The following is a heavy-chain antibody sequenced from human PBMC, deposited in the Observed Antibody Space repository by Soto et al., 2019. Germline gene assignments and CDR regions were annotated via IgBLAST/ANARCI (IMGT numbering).Heavy chain of an antibody. CDR3: VTGGDGYRFDY. V-gene: IGHV4-59*01. D-gene: IGHD2-21*02. CDR1: GDSINNDY. J-gene: IGHJ4*02. Sequence: QVQLQESGPGLVKPSETLSLTCTVSGDSINNDYWSWIRQPPGRGLEWIGYIFYGGSTNYNPSLKSRVTMSVDRSKNHFSLKLTSLTAADTAVYYCVTGGDGYRFDYWGQGTLVTVSS. CDR2: IFYGGST.